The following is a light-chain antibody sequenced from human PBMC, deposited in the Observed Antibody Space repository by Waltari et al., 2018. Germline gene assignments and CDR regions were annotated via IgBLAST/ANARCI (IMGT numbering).Light chain of an antibody. CDR2: GAS. Sequence: RVSQSLTKRYLAWYQQKPGQAPRLLIYGASSRAAGIPERFSGSGSGTDFTLTISRLEPEDFAVYYCQQYGSSILYTFGQGTKVEIK. CDR3: QQYGSSILYT. V-gene: IGKV3-20*01. CDR1: QSLTKRY. J-gene: IGKJ2*01.